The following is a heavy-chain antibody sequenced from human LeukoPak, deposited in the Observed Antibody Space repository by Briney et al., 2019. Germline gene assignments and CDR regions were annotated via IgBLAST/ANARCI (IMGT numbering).Heavy chain of an antibody. CDR3: ARAAVGDAFEI. CDR1: GGSITTYY. D-gene: IGHD4-23*01. V-gene: IGHV4-59*08. CDR2: IYSNVST. J-gene: IGHJ3*02. Sequence: PSETLSLTCTVSGGSITTYYWNWIRQPPGKGLEWIGYIYSNVSTNYNPSLKSRVTIPVDTSKNQFSLKLSSVTAADTAVYYCARAAVGDAFEIWGQGTIVTVSS.